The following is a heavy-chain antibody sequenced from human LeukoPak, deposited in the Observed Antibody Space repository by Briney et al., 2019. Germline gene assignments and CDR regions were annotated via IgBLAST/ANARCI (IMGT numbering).Heavy chain of an antibody. CDR2: ISSNGAYI. CDR3: AREGGFHYDSSGDAFDI. CDR1: GFTFSRFT. J-gene: IGHJ3*02. V-gene: IGHV3-21*01. Sequence: GGSLRLSCAASGFTFSRFTMNWVRQAPGKGLEWVSSISSNGAYIYYADSLRGRLTISRDNAKNSLYLQVNRLGAEDTAVYYCAREGGFHYDSSGDAFDIWGQGTMVTVSS. D-gene: IGHD3-22*01.